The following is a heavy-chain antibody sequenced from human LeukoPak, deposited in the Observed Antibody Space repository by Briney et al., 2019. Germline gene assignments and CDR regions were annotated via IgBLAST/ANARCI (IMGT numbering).Heavy chain of an antibody. CDR2: IYSGGST. CDR1: GFTVSSNY. V-gene: IGHV3-53*01. J-gene: IGHJ3*02. Sequence: PGGSLRLSCAASGFTVSSNYMSWVRQAPGKGLEWVSVIYSGGSTYYADSVKGRFTISRDNSKNTLYLQMNSLRAEDTAVYYCAKGRDFYGSGSHDAFDIWGQGTMVTVSS. D-gene: IGHD3-10*01. CDR3: AKGRDFYGSGSHDAFDI.